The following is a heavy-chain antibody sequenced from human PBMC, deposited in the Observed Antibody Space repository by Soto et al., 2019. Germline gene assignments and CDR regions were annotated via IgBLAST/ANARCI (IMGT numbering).Heavy chain of an antibody. CDR1: GGSISSGGYY. J-gene: IGHJ6*02. V-gene: IGHV4-31*03. CDR2: IYYSGST. CDR3: ARAPASAVVIPSYYYYYGMDV. D-gene: IGHD3-22*01. Sequence: PSETLSLTCTVSGGSISSGGYYWSWIRQHPGKGLEWIGYIYYSGSTYYNPSLKSRVTISVDTSKNQFSLKLSSVTAADTAVYYCARAPASAVVIPSYYYYYGMDVWGQGTTVTVSS.